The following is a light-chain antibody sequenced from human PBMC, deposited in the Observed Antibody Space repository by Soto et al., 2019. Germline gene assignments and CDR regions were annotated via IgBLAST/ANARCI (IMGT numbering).Light chain of an antibody. CDR3: HQRSDWPLIT. V-gene: IGKV3-11*01. CDR1: QSVSNY. CDR2: DAG. J-gene: IGKJ5*01. Sequence: EIVLTQSPATLSLSPGERATLSCRASQSVSNYLAWYQQKPGQAPRLLIYDAGNRATGIPARFSGSGSGTDFTLTISSLEPEDFALYCCHQRSDWPLITFGKGTRLEIK.